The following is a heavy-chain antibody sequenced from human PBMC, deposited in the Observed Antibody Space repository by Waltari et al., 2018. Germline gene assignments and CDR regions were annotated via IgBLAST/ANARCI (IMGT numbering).Heavy chain of an antibody. V-gene: IGHV3-48*02. CDR1: GFTFSDYS. CDR2: IRSSSSTT. Sequence: EVLLVESGGGLVQPGGSLRLSCAASGFTFSDYSMNWVRQGPEKGLEWVADIRSSSSTTIYSDSVEGRFSISRDNAKNSLYLQMNSLRDEDTAVYYCVRDRHGDYLRYFDSWGQGNLVTVSS. CDR3: VRDRHGDYLRYFDS. J-gene: IGHJ4*02. D-gene: IGHD4-17*01.